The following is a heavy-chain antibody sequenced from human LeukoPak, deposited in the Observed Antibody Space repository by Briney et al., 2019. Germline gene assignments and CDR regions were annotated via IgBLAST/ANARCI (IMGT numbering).Heavy chain of an antibody. Sequence: GGSLILSCAASGFTFSSYAMHRVRQAPGKGLEWVAVISYDGSNKYYADSVKGRFTISRDNSKNTLYLQMNSLRAEDTAVYYCARRTQPYYFYYWGQGTLVTVSS. V-gene: IGHV3-30*04. CDR3: ARRTQPYYFYY. D-gene: IGHD6-13*01. CDR2: ISYDGSNK. CDR1: GFTFSSYA. J-gene: IGHJ4*02.